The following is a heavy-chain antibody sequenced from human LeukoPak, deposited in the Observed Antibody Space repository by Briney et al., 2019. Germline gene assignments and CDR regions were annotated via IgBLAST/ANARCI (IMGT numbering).Heavy chain of an antibody. Sequence: SETLSLTCTVSGDSISHYYWSWIRQPPGKGLEWIGYIYYSGSTNYNPSLKSRVTISVDTSKNQFSLKVSSVTAADTAAYYCARNIATRGWYFDLWGRGTLVTVSS. CDR2: IYYSGST. D-gene: IGHD6-6*01. CDR3: ARNIATRGWYFDL. V-gene: IGHV4-59*01. CDR1: GDSISHYY. J-gene: IGHJ2*01.